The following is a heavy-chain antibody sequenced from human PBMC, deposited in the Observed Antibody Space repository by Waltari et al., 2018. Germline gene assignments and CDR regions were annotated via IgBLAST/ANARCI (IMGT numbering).Heavy chain of an antibody. V-gene: IGHV4-39*01. D-gene: IGHD2-15*01. Sequence: QLQLQESGPGLVKPSETLSLTCTVSGGSISSRSYYWGWIRQPPGKGLEWIGSIYYSGSTYYNPSLKSRVTISVDTSKNQFSLKLSSVTAADTAVYYCAGIVVVVAASARWFDPWGQGTLVTVSS. CDR3: AGIVVVVAASARWFDP. CDR2: IYYSGST. J-gene: IGHJ5*02. CDR1: GGSISSRSYY.